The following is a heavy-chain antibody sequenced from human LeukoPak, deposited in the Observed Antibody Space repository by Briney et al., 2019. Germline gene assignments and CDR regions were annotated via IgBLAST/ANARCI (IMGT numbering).Heavy chain of an antibody. Sequence: GGSLRLSCAASXXXXSNYWMSXVXXAPXXXXXXXXNIKQDGSEKYYADSVKGRFTISRDNAKNSLFLQMTSMRAEDTALYFCASEXYFFDNRGSGAFDVWGPGTMVTVSS. CDR1: XXXXSNYW. J-gene: IGHJ3*01. D-gene: IGHD3-22*01. V-gene: IGHV3-7*01. CDR3: ASEXYFFDNRGSGAFDV. CDR2: IKQDGSEK.